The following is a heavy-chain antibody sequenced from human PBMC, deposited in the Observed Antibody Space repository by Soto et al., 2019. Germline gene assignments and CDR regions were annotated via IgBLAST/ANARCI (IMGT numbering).Heavy chain of an antibody. V-gene: IGHV1-69*01. CDR3: ARVVVGSRLSLDY. J-gene: IGHJ4*02. Sequence: QVQLVQSGAEVKKPGSSVTVSCKASGGTFSSYTISWVRQAPGQGLEWMAGISPIFGTPVYAQKFQDRVTISADDSTMTAYMEMNRLTSEDTAVYYCARVVVGSRLSLDYWGQGTLVTISS. CDR2: ISPIFGTP. CDR1: GGTFSSYT. D-gene: IGHD1-26*01.